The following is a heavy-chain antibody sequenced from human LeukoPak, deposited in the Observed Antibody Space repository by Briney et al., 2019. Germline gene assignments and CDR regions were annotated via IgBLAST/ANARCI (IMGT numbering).Heavy chain of an antibody. Sequence: PSETLSLTCSVSGGSISRSSYYWGWIRQPPGKGLEWIGSIYYSGSTYYNPSLKSRVTISVDTSKNQFSLKLSSVTAADTAFYYCARHYYDSSGYYPPLGYMDVCGKGTTVTISS. CDR1: GGSISRSSYY. V-gene: IGHV4-39*01. D-gene: IGHD3-22*01. J-gene: IGHJ6*03. CDR2: IYYSGST. CDR3: ARHYYDSSGYYPPLGYMDV.